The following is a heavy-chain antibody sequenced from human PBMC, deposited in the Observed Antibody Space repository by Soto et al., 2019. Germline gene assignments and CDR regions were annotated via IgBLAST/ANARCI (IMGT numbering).Heavy chain of an antibody. J-gene: IGHJ4*02. V-gene: IGHV3-23*01. CDR3: AKDKDIVVVPAAMPAWYSSGGPLGY. CDR1: GFTFSSYA. Sequence: GGSLRLSCAASGFTFSSYAMSWARQAPGKGLEWVSAISGSGGSTYYADSVKGRFTISRDNSKNTLYLQMNSLRAEETAVYYCAKDKDIVVVPAAMPAWYSSGGPLGYWGQGTLVTVSS. CDR2: ISGSGGST. D-gene: IGHD2-2*01.